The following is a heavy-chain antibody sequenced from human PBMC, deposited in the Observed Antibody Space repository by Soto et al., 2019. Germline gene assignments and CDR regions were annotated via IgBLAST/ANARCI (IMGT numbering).Heavy chain of an antibody. J-gene: IGHJ6*02. CDR3: ASQERWYGMDV. D-gene: IGHD4-17*01. Sequence: QVQLQESGPGLVKPWETLSLTCTVSGGSINGYYWSWIRQPPGKGLEWIGYIYYSGSTNYNPSLTTRVTISVDTSKTQFSLKLNSVTAADTAVYYCASQERWYGMDVWGQGTTVTVSS. CDR2: IYYSGST. CDR1: GGSINGYY. V-gene: IGHV4-59*01.